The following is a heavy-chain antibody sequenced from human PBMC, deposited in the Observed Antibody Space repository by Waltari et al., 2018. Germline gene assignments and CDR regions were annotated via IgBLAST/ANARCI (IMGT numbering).Heavy chain of an antibody. D-gene: IGHD3-10*01. Sequence: QLQLQESGPGLVKPSETLSLTCTVSGGSISSSSYYWGWIRQPPGKGLEWIGSIYYSGSTYYNPSLKSRVTISVDTSKNQFSLKLSSVTAADTAVYYCARLARLRGVGVIDPWGQGTLVTVSS. CDR2: IYYSGST. V-gene: IGHV4-39*01. CDR1: GGSISSSSYY. CDR3: ARLARLRGVGVIDP. J-gene: IGHJ5*02.